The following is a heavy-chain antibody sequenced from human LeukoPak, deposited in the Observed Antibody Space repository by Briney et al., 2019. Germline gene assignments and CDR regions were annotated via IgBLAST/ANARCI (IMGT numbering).Heavy chain of an antibody. Sequence: SETLSLTCTVSGGSISSYWSWIRQPAGKGLEWIGRIYGSGTTTYNPSLKSRVSMSIDTSKNQFSLKLSSVTAADTAVYYCARARLRLGELSFFDYWGQGTLVTVSS. CDR2: IYGSGTT. V-gene: IGHV4-4*07. D-gene: IGHD3-16*02. J-gene: IGHJ4*02. CDR3: ARARLRLGELSFFDY. CDR1: GGSISSY.